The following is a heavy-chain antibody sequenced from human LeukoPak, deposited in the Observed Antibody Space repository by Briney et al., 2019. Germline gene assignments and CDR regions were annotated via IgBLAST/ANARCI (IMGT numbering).Heavy chain of an antibody. V-gene: IGHV3-21*01. CDR2: ISSDSSFI. J-gene: IGHJ4*02. CDR3: ARESSGYFY. CDR1: GFTFSTYS. Sequence: GGSLRLSCAASGFTFSTYSMNRVRQAPGKGLELVSSISSDSSFIYYADSVKGRFTISRDNAESSLFLQMNSLRAEDTAVYYCARESSGYFYWGQRTLVTVSS. D-gene: IGHD3-22*01.